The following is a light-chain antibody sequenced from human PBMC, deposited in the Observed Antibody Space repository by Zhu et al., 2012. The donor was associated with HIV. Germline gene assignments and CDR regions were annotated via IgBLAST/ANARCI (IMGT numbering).Light chain of an antibody. CDR3: QQYYSTPYT. CDR1: QGISNS. J-gene: IGKJ2*01. CDR2: GAS. V-gene: IGKV1-NL1*01. Sequence: DIQMTQSPSSLSASVGDRVTITCRASQGISNSLAWYQQKPGKAPELLLHGASRLESGVPSRFSGSGSGTDYTLTISSLQPEDFATYYCQQYYSTPYTFGLGDQAGDQT.